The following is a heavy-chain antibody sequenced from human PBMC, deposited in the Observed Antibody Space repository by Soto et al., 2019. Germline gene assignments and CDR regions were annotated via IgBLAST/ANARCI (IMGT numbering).Heavy chain of an antibody. CDR3: ATDGPRHLGVFPLVYGMDV. CDR1: GDSITSYF. V-gene: IGHV4-4*07. Sequence: PSETLSLTCTVSGDSITSYFWTWIRQPARKGLECIGCIYTNGSSNSNPSLKSRVTMSIDTSKSQFSLKLTSVTAADTAVYYCATDGPRHLGVFPLVYGMDVLGQGTTVTVSS. CDR2: IYTNGSS. J-gene: IGHJ6*02. D-gene: IGHD1-26*01.